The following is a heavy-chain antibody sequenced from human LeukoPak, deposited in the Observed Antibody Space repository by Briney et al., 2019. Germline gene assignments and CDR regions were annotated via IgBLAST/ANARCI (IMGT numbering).Heavy chain of an antibody. D-gene: IGHD6-6*01. Sequence: GGSLRLSCAASGFTFDTYAMNWVRQAPGKGLEWVSYISISGSTIYYADSVKGRFTISRDNAKNSLYLQMNSLRVEDTAVYYCAREGLWGAARDAFDIWGQGTMVTVSS. CDR2: ISISGSTI. V-gene: IGHV3-48*03. J-gene: IGHJ3*02. CDR1: GFTFDTYA. CDR3: AREGLWGAARDAFDI.